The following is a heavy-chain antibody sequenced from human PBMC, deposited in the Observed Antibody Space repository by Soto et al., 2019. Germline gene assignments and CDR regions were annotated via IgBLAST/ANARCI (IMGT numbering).Heavy chain of an antibody. CDR3: AFQRVYYYGSGSYLGGGAFDI. Sequence: PSEPLSLTCSVSGYSIRSGYYWGWIQKPRGRGLEWIGSIYHSGSTYYNPSLKSRVTISVDTSKNQFSLKLSSVTAADTAVYYCAFQRVYYYGSGSYLGGGAFDIWGQRTMVTVS. V-gene: IGHV4-38-2*02. J-gene: IGHJ3*02. D-gene: IGHD3-10*01. CDR2: IYHSGST. CDR1: GYSIRSGYY.